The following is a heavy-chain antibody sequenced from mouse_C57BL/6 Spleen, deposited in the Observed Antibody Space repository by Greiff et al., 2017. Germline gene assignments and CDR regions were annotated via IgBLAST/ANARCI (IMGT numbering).Heavy chain of an antibody. Sequence: VQLQQSGPELVKPGASVKISCKASGYTFTDYYMNWVKQSHGKSLEWIGDINPNNGGTSYNQKFKGKATLAVDKSSSTAYMALRRLTSEDSAVYYCARVDGYGYYFDFWGQGTTLTVSS. CDR3: ARVDGYGYYFDF. J-gene: IGHJ2*01. CDR2: INPNNGGT. D-gene: IGHD2-3*01. V-gene: IGHV1-26*01. CDR1: GYTFTDYY.